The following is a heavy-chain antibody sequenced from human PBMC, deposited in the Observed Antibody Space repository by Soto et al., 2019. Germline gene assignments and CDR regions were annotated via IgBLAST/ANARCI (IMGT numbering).Heavy chain of an antibody. J-gene: IGHJ4*02. CDR3: ARLIAGAAGFDY. D-gene: IGHD6-13*01. CDR1: GGSISSSSYY. CDR2: IYYSGST. Sequence: QLQLQESGPGLVKPSETLSLTCTVSGGSISSSSYYWGWIRQPPGKGLEWIGSIYYSGSTYYNPSLKSRVTISVDTSKNQFSLKLSSVTAADTAVYYCARLIAGAAGFDYWGQGTLVTVSS. V-gene: IGHV4-39*01.